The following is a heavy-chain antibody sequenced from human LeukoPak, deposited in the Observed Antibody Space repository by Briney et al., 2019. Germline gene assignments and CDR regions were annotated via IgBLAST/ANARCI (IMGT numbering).Heavy chain of an antibody. J-gene: IGHJ4*02. Sequence: GGSLRLSCAASGFTFSSYWMSWVRQAPGKGLEWVANIKQDGSEKYYVDSVKGRFTISRDNSKNTLYLQMNSLRAEDTAVYYCAKEGEGRYSYGFSRHFDYWGQGTLVTVSS. D-gene: IGHD5-18*01. V-gene: IGHV3-7*03. CDR1: GFTFSSYW. CDR2: IKQDGSEK. CDR3: AKEGEGRYSYGFSRHFDY.